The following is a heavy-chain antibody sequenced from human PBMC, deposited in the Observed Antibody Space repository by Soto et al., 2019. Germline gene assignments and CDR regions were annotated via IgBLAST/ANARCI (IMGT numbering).Heavy chain of an antibody. CDR3: ARAPIAARPNWFDP. D-gene: IGHD6-6*01. V-gene: IGHV3-21*01. CDR1: GFTFSSYS. Sequence: GGSLRLSCAASGFTFSSYSMNWVRQAPGKGLEWVSSISSSSSYIYYADSVKGRFTISRDNAKNSLYLQMNSLRAEDTAVYYCARAPIAARPNWFDPWGQGTLVTVSS. J-gene: IGHJ5*02. CDR2: ISSSSSYI.